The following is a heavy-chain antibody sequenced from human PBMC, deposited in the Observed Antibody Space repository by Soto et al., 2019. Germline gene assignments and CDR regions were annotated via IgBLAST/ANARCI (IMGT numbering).Heavy chain of an antibody. CDR1: GFSVISNY. J-gene: IGHJ5*02. CDR2: HYSGGST. V-gene: IGHV3-53*01. D-gene: IGHD1-26*01. Sequence: WGSLRLSCAISGFSVISNYLSCFRHAPFKGLEWVSVHYSGGSTYYADSVQGRFTISGDKSNNTLYLQMRRVRAEDTAVYFCARHRHPRGTVGATSPLDPWGQGTQVTVSS. CDR3: ARHRHPRGTVGATSPLDP.